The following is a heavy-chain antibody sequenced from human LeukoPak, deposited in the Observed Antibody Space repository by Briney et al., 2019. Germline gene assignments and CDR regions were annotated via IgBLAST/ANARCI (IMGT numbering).Heavy chain of an antibody. CDR1: GGSISSGGYS. CDR2: IYHSGST. Sequence: SQTLSLTCAVSGGSISSGGYSWSWIRQPPGKGLEWIGYIYHSGSTYYNPSLKSRVTISVDRSKNQFSLKLSSVTAADTAVYYCARERYYYDSSGYHFDYWGQGTLVTVSS. J-gene: IGHJ4*02. D-gene: IGHD3-22*01. CDR3: ARERYYYDSSGYHFDY. V-gene: IGHV4-30-2*01.